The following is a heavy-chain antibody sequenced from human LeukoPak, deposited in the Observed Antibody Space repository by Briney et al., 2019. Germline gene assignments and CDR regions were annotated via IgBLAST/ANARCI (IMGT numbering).Heavy chain of an antibody. CDR1: GFTFNSYS. CDR2: ISSNSSTI. D-gene: IGHD6-13*01. CDR3: ARQSSSWYDSPSEIDY. J-gene: IGHJ4*02. Sequence: PGGPLRLSCAPSGFTFNSYSMNGVREAPGKGLEGVSYISSNSSTIYYRDSVKGRFTISRDNAKNSPYLQMNSPRAEDTAVYYCARQSSSWYDSPSEIDYWGPGTLVTVSP. V-gene: IGHV3-48*01.